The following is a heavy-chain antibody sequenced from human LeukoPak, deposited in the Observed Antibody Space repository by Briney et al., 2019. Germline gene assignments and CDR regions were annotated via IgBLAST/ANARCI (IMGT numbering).Heavy chain of an antibody. CDR2: IYYSGST. D-gene: IGHD6-13*01. Sequence: PSETLSLTCTVSGGSISRSSYYWGWIRQPRGKGLEWIGSIYYSGSTYYNPSLKSRVTISVDTSKNQFSLKLSSVTAADTAVYYCARGFSGIAAAGLFDYWGQGTLVTVSS. V-gene: IGHV4-39*01. J-gene: IGHJ4*02. CDR3: ARGFSGIAAAGLFDY. CDR1: GGSISRSSYY.